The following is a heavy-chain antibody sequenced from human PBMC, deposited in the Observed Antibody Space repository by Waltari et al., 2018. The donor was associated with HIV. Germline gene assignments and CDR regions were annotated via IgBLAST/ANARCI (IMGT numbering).Heavy chain of an antibody. V-gene: IGHV3-74*01. D-gene: IGHD1-1*01. CDR1: GFIFDSYW. CDR3: TRTLQDLYFFDE. Sequence: DVQLVESGGGLVQPGGSLRLSCGASGFIFDSYWMFWVRQAWGEGLVWVARIKTDRTITTYADSVKGRFVISRDNAKNTLFLQMNSLRVEDTAVYYCTRTLQDLYFFDEWGQGTLVTVSS. J-gene: IGHJ4*02. CDR2: IKTDRTIT.